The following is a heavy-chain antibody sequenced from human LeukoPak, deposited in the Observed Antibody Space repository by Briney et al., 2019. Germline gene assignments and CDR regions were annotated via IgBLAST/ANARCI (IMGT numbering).Heavy chain of an antibody. CDR1: GYTFTGDY. CDR2: INPNSGGT. Sequence: ASVKVSCKASGYTFTGDYMHWVRQAPGQGLEWIGWINPNSGGTKYAQKFQGRVTMTRDTSISTAYMELTSLRSDDTAVYYCARDLWEGSNSWIPYWGQGTLVTVSS. V-gene: IGHV1-2*02. D-gene: IGHD6-13*01. J-gene: IGHJ4*02. CDR3: ARDLWEGSNSWIPY.